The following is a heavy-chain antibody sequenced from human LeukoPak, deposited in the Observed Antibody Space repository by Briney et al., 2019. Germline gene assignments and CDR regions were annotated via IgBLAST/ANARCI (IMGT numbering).Heavy chain of an antibody. V-gene: IGHV3-64D*06. Sequence: GGSLRLSCSAFGFIFRSHAMHWVRQAPGKGLEFVSAISSNGVRTYYADSVKGRFTISRDNSKNTLYLQMSSLRAEDTAVYYCNPTCSDGSCYLFDYWGQGTLVTVSS. D-gene: IGHD2-15*01. CDR1: GFIFRSHA. J-gene: IGHJ4*02. CDR2: ISSNGVRT. CDR3: NPTCSDGSCYLFDY.